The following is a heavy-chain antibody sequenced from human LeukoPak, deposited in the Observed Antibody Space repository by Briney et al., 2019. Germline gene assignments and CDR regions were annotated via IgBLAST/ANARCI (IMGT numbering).Heavy chain of an antibody. D-gene: IGHD3-10*01. V-gene: IGHV3-23*01. CDR1: GFTFSSYA. J-gene: IGHJ4*02. CDR3: AKDVRVGEYYGSGSYFDY. CDR2: ISACGGST. Sequence: PGGSLRLSCAASGFTFSSYAMSWVRQAPGKGLEWVSIISACGGSTYYADSVKGRFTISRDKSKNYLQMNSLRGDDTAIYYCAKDVRVGEYYGSGSYFDYWGQGTLVTVSS.